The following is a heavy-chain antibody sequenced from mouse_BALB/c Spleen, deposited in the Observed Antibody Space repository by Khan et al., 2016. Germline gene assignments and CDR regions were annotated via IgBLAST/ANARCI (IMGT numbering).Heavy chain of an antibody. D-gene: IGHD1-1*01. CDR3: ARVYNYGSPYFDC. J-gene: IGHJ2*01. CDR1: GFTFSNFG. Sequence: EVELVESGGGLVQPGGSLKLSCAASGFTFSNFGMSWVRQTPDKRLELVATINSNGGNTYYPDSVKGRFTISRDNSNNTLYLQMNSLQSEDTAMYFCARVYNYGSPYFDCWGQGTTLTVSS. CDR2: INSNGGNT. V-gene: IGHV5-6-3*01.